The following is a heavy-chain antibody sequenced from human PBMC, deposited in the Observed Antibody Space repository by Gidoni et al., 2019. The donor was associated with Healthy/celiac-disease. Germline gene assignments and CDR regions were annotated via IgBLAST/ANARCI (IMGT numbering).Heavy chain of an antibody. CDR1: GVTVIRYA. CDR2: IAYDGRNK. J-gene: IGHJ4*02. D-gene: IGHD1-26*01. V-gene: IGHV3-30*04. CDR3: ARVGGGSYFDALDY. Sequence: HVRLVASGGGVVHPGWCLRLSCAASGVTVIRYAMHWVRQAPGKGLEWGAVIAYDGRNKYHADTVKCRLPISRDNSTNTLCLQISSRSDEDTAVYYCARVGGGSYFDALDYWGQGTMVTVSS.